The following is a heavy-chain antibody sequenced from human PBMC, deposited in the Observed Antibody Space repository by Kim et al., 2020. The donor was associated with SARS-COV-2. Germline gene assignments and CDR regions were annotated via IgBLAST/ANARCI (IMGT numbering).Heavy chain of an antibody. CDR1: GGSISIYY. V-gene: IGHV4-59*01. J-gene: IGHJ6*02. Sequence: SETLSLTCSVSGGSISIYYWSWIRQPPGKVLEWIGYIYYSGSTNYNPSLKSRVTISVDTSTNQFSLKLSSVTAADTAVYYCARDPYYYGMDVWGQGTTVT. CDR3: ARDPYYYGMDV. CDR2: IYYSGST.